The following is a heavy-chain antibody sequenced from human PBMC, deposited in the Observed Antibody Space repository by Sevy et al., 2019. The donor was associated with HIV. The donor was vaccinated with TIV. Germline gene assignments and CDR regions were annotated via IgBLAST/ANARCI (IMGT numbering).Heavy chain of an antibody. CDR3: TTKAKHGSSSSWGRYYYYGMDV. CDR1: GFTFSNAW. Sequence: GGSLRLSCAASGFTFSNAWMSWVRQAPGKGLEWVGRIKSKTDGGTTDYAAPVKGRFTISRDDSKNTLYLQMNSLKTEDTAVDYCTTKAKHGSSSSWGRYYYYGMDVWGQGTTVTVSS. D-gene: IGHD6-13*01. CDR2: IKSKTDGGTT. V-gene: IGHV3-15*01. J-gene: IGHJ6*02.